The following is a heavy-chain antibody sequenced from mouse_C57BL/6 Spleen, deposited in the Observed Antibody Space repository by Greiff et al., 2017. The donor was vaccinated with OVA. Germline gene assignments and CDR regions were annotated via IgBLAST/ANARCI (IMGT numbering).Heavy chain of an antibody. Sequence: QVQLQQPGAELVKPGASVKLSCKASGYTFTSYWMQWVKQRPGQGLEWIGEIDPSDSYTNYNQKFKGKATLTVDTSSSTAYMQLSSLTSEDSAVYYCARRPQLTGAFAYWGQGTLVTVSA. J-gene: IGHJ3*01. CDR2: IDPSDSYT. CDR3: ARRPQLTGAFAY. D-gene: IGHD4-1*01. V-gene: IGHV1-50*01. CDR1: GYTFTSYW.